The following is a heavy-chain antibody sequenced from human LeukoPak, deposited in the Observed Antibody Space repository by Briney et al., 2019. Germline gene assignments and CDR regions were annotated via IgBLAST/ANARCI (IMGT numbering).Heavy chain of an antibody. CDR2: IYHSGET. V-gene: IGHV4-39*07. D-gene: IGHD2-8*01. J-gene: IGHJ5*02. CDR3: AETNTQDWFDP. Sequence: SETLSLTCRVSGGSISSPSYYWGWIRQPPGKGLEWIASIYHSGETFYNPSLESRVAISVDTSNNEVFLDLYSVTAADTAMYYCAETNTQDWFDPWGRGTLVTVSS. CDR1: GGSISSPSYY.